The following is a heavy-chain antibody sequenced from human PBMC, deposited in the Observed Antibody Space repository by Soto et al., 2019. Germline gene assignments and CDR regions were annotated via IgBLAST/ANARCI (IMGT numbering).Heavy chain of an antibody. Sequence: QVQLVESGGGVVQPGRSLRLSCAASGFTFSSYGMHWVRQAPGKGLEWVAVIWYDGSNKYYADSVKGRFTISRDNSENTLYLQMNSLRAEDTAVYYCARDGPRLGYKTGTTVRAYYYGMDVWGQGTTVTVSS. CDR2: IWYDGSNK. V-gene: IGHV3-33*01. CDR1: GFTFSSYG. J-gene: IGHJ6*02. CDR3: ARDGPRLGYKTGTTVRAYYYGMDV. D-gene: IGHD1-7*01.